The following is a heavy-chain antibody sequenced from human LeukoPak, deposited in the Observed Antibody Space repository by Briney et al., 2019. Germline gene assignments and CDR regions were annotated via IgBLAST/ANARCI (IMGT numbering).Heavy chain of an antibody. J-gene: IGHJ4*02. CDR2: INTGSSYI. Sequence: GGSLRLSCAASGFTFSSYTMNWVRQAPGKGLEWVSSINTGSSYISYSDSVEGRFTISSDNAKNSLSLQMNSLRDEDTAVYYCARDYLRGYVDYWGQGTLVTVSS. CDR3: ARDYLRGYVDY. CDR1: GFTFSSYT. V-gene: IGHV3-21*01. D-gene: IGHD3-10*01.